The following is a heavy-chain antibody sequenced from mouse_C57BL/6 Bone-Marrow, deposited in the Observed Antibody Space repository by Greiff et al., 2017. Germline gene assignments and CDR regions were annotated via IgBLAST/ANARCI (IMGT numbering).Heavy chain of an antibody. V-gene: IGHV1-42*01. CDR2: INPSTGGT. CDR1: GYSFTGYY. J-gene: IGHJ2*01. Sequence: EVKLQESGPELVKPGASVKISCKASGYSFTGYYMNWVKQSPEKSLEWIGEINPSTGGTTYNQKFKAKATLTVDKSSSTAYMQLKSLTSEDSAVYYCARLGSNYVFDDWGQGTTLTVSS. CDR3: ARLGSNYVFDD. D-gene: IGHD2-5*01.